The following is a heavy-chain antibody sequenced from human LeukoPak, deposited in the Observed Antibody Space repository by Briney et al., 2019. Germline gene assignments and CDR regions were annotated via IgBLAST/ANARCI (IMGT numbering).Heavy chain of an antibody. V-gene: IGHV1-18*01. D-gene: IGHD3-3*01. CDR1: GYTFTSYD. CDR2: ISAYNGNT. J-gene: IGHJ5*02. Sequence: WASVKVSCKASGYTFTSYDISWVRQAPGQGLEWMGWISAYNGNTNYAQKLQGRVTMTTDTSTSTAYMELRSLRSDDTAVYYCARSVTYYDFWSGSNWFDPWGQGTLVTVSS. CDR3: ARSVTYYDFWSGSNWFDP.